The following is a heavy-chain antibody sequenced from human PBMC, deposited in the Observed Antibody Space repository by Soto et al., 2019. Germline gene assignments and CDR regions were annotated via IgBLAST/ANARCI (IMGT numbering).Heavy chain of an antibody. Sequence: VSGPTLVNPTQTLTLTCTFSGFSLSTSGMCVSWIRQPPGKALEWLALIDWDDDKYYSTSLETRLTISKDTSKNQVVLTMTNMDPVDTATYYCARIVYDYGDYGGLDYWGQGTLVTVSS. D-gene: IGHD4-17*01. V-gene: IGHV2-70*01. CDR3: ARIVYDYGDYGGLDY. J-gene: IGHJ4*02. CDR1: GFSLSTSGMC. CDR2: IDWDDDK.